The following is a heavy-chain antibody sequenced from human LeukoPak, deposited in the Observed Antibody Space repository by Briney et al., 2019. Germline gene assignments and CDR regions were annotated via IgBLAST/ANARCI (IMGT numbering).Heavy chain of an antibody. Sequence: HSGGSLRLSCAASGFTFSSYSMNWVRQAPGKGLEWVSGISGSGGSTYYADSVKGRFTISRDNSKNTLYLQMNSLRAEDTAVYYCAKDLRVLPIPNNWFDSWGQGTLVTVSS. V-gene: IGHV3-23*01. D-gene: IGHD3-10*01. CDR1: GFTFSSYS. CDR2: ISGSGGST. J-gene: IGHJ5*01. CDR3: AKDLRVLPIPNNWFDS.